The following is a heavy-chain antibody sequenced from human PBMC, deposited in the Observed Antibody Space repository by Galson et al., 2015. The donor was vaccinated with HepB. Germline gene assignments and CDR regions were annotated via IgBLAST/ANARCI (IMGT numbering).Heavy chain of an antibody. CDR1: GYTFTSYG. J-gene: IGHJ4*02. D-gene: IGHD2-21*02. Sequence: SVKVSCKASGYTFTSYGISWVRQAPGQGLEWMGWISAYNGNTNYAQKLQGRVTMTTDTSTSTAYMELRSLRSDDTAVYYCARDPRMVTTTPPFDYWGQGTLVTVSS. CDR3: ARDPRMVTTTPPFDY. CDR2: ISAYNGNT. V-gene: IGHV1-18*01.